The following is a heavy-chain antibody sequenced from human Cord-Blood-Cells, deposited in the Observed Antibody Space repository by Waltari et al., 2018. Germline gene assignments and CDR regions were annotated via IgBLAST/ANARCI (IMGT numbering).Heavy chain of an antibody. CDR3: ARGAPIAAAGYWYFDL. CDR1: GGSFRGYY. CDR2: INHSGST. V-gene: IGHV4-34*01. Sequence: QVQLQQWGAGLLKPSETLSLTCAVYGGSFRGYYWSWIRQPPGKGLEWIGEINHSGSTNYNPSLKSRVTISVDTSKNQFSLKLSSVTAADTAVYYCARGAPIAAAGYWYFDLWGRGTLVTVSS. J-gene: IGHJ2*01. D-gene: IGHD6-13*01.